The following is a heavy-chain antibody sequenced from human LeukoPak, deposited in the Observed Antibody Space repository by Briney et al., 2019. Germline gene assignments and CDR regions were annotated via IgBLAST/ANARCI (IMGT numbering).Heavy chain of an antibody. CDR1: GGSISSSSYY. CDR3: ARVGEWELLFDY. D-gene: IGHD1-26*01. CDR2: IYYSGST. J-gene: IGHJ4*02. Sequence: SETLSLTCTVSGGSISSSSYYWGWIRQPPGKGLEWIGSIYYSGSTYYNPSLKSRVTISVDTSKNQFSLKLSSVTAADTAVYYCARVGEWELLFDYWGQGTLVTVSS. V-gene: IGHV4-39*07.